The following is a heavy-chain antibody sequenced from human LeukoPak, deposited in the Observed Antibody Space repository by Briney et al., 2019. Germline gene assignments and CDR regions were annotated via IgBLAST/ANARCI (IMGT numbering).Heavy chain of an antibody. D-gene: IGHD5-24*01. Sequence: GRSLRLSCAASGFTFSTYAMHWVRHAPGKGLEWVSTIGWNSGSIGYADSVKGRFTISRDNAKNSLYLQMNSLRAEDTAFYYCAKDGRWLQLEYYFDYWGQGTLVTVSS. CDR1: GFTFSTYA. V-gene: IGHV3-9*01. CDR3: AKDGRWLQLEYYFDY. J-gene: IGHJ4*02. CDR2: IGWNSGSI.